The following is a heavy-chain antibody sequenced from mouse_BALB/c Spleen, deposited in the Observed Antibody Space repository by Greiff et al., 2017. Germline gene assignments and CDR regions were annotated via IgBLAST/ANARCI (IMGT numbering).Heavy chain of an antibody. J-gene: IGHJ1*01. V-gene: IGHV6-6*02. D-gene: IGHD1-1*01. Sequence: EVKVEESGGGLVQPGGSMKLSCVASGFTFSSYWMSWVRQSPEKGLEWVAEIRLKSDNYATHYAESVKGKFTISRDDSKSRLYLQMNSLRAEDTGIYYCTSGNYGYFDVWGAGTTVTVSS. CDR1: GFTFSSYW. CDR2: IRLKSDNYAT. CDR3: TSGNYGYFDV.